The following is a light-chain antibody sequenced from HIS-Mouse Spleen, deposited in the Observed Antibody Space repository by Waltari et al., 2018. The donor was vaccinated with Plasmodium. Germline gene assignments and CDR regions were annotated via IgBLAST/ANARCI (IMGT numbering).Light chain of an antibody. CDR3: CSYAGSSTFVV. CDR2: EGS. V-gene: IGLV2-23*03. Sequence: QSALTQPASVSGSPGQSITISCTGTSSDVGSYNLVSWYQPHPGKAPKLMIYEGSKRPSGVSNRCSGCKSGNTASLTISGLQAEDEADYYCCSYAGSSTFVVFGGGTKLTVL. J-gene: IGLJ2*01. CDR1: SSDVGSYNL.